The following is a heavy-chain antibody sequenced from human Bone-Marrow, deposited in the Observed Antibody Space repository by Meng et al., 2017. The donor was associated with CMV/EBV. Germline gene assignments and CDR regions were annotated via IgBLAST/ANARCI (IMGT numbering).Heavy chain of an antibody. CDR1: GFTFSYAW. V-gene: IGHV3-15*01. CDR2: IKSKTDGGTT. J-gene: IGHJ4*02. CDR3: TPLGTMFGAVDN. Sequence: CAPPGFTFSYAWMSWVPQAPGKGLEWVGRIKSKTDGGTTDYAATVKGRFTISRDDSIYTLKLRMSSLNTEETTVYNGTPLGTMFGAVDNWGQGTRVTGYS. D-gene: IGHD3-3*01.